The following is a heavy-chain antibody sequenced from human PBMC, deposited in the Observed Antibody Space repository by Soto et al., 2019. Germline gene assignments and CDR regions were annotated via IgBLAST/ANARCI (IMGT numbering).Heavy chain of an antibody. D-gene: IGHD1-7*01. J-gene: IGHJ3*02. CDR1: GGTFSSYA. CDR2: IIPIFGTA. CDR3: ARASGGFPELRLNAFDI. Sequence: QVQLVQSGAEVKKSGSSVKVSCKASGGTFSSYAISLVRQAPGQGLVWLGGIIPIFGTANYAQKFQGRVTIPADESTSTAYMELSSLRSEDTAVYYCARASGGFPELRLNAFDIWGQGTMVTVSS. V-gene: IGHV1-69*01.